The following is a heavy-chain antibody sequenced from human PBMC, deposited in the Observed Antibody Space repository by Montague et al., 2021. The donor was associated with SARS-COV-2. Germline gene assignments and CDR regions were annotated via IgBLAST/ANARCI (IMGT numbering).Heavy chain of an antibody. CDR2: ISYDGSNK. J-gene: IGHJ4*02. CDR3: ARDNYDYVWGSYRYIY. V-gene: IGHV3-30*04. Sequence: SWRLSCDASGFTFSSYAMHWVRQAPGKGLEWVAVISYDGSNKYYADSVKGRFTISRDNSKNTLYLQMNSLRAEDTAVYYCARDNYDYVWGSYRYIYWGQGTLVTVSS. CDR1: GFTFSSYA. D-gene: IGHD3-16*02.